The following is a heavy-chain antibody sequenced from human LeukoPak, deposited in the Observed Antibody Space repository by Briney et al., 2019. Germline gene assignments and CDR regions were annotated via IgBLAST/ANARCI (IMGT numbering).Heavy chain of an antibody. V-gene: IGHV4-39*01. D-gene: IGHD3-10*01. CDR3: ARHGYYYSSGPLFDS. J-gene: IGHJ4*02. Sequence: SETLSLTCTFSGGSISSNTYYSSWIRQPPGKGLEWIGTISYSGSSYYNPSLNSRVTISVDTSKNQFFLNLTYVTATDTALYYCARHGYYYSSGPLFDSWGQGTLVTVSS. CDR1: GGSISSNTYY. CDR2: ISYSGSS.